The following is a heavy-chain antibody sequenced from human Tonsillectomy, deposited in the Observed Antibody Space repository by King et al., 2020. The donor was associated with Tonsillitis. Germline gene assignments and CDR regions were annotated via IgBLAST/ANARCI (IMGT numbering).Heavy chain of an antibody. V-gene: IGHV4-34*01. CDR1: GGSFSGYY. D-gene: IGHD2-15*01. CDR2: INHSGST. CDR3: ARGLRYCSGGRCYFVYFDY. J-gene: IGHJ4*02. Sequence: VQLQQWGAGLLKPSETLSLTCAVYGGSFSGYYWSWIRQPPGKGLEWIGEINHSGSTNYNPSLKSRVTISVDTSKNQFSLKLSAVTAADTAVYYFARGLRYCSGGRCYFVYFDYWGQGTLVTVSS.